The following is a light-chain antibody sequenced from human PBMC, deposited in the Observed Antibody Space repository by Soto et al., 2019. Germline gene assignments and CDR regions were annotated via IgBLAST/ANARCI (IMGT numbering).Light chain of an antibody. CDR2: GAS. CDR1: QSVSTNY. V-gene: IGKV3-20*01. CDR3: QHYSSSPPEFS. Sequence: EIVLTQSPATLSLSPGERATLSCRASQSVSTNYLAWFQQRPGQAPRLLIFGASYRATGIPDRFGGSGSGTDFTLTISRLDSEDFAVYYCQHYSSSPPEFSFGTGTKVHSK. J-gene: IGKJ3*01.